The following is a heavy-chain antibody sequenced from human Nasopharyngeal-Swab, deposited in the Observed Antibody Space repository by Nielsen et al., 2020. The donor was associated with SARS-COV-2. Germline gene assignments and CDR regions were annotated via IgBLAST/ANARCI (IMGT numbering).Heavy chain of an antibody. D-gene: IGHD2-15*01. CDR2: IYHSGST. J-gene: IGHJ5*02. CDR1: GGSISSGGYS. CDR3: ARDQVYCSGGSCYPYNWFDP. Sequence: SQTLSLTCAVSGGSISSGGYSWSWIRQPPGKGLEWIGYIYHSGSTYYNPSLKSRVTISVDTSKNQFSLKLSSVTAADTAVYYCARDQVYCSGGSCYPYNWFDPWGQGTLVTVSS. V-gene: IGHV4-30-2*01.